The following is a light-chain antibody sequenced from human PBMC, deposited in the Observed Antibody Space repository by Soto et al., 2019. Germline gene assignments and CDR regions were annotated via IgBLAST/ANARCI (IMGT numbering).Light chain of an antibody. CDR3: QQANSFPLT. J-gene: IGKJ4*01. Sequence: DIQMTQSPSSVSASVGDRVTISCRASQGISRWLAWYQQKPGEAPKLLIYAASILQSGVPSRFSGSGSGTDFTLTITSLQPEDFATYYCQQANSFPLTCGGGTKVDSK. CDR1: QGISRW. V-gene: IGKV1-12*01. CDR2: AAS.